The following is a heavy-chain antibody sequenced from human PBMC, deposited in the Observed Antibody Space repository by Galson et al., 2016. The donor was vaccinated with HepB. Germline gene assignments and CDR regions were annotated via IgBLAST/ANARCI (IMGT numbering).Heavy chain of an antibody. D-gene: IGHD7-27*01. CDR1: GGSITSYF. Sequence: ETLSLTCTVSGGSITSYFWSWLRPPPGTGLEWIGQIYYSGSTNYNPSLKSRVTISVDTSNNRFSLNLSSVTAADTAVYYCARANWGFLDAFDIWGQGTMVAVSS. V-gene: IGHV4-59*01. CDR3: ARANWGFLDAFDI. CDR2: IYYSGST. J-gene: IGHJ3*02.